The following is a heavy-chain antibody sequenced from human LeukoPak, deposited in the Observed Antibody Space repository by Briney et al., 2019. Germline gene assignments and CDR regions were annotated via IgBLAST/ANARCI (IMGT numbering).Heavy chain of an antibody. CDR2: ISSNGGST. J-gene: IGHJ4*02. CDR1: GFTFSSYA. D-gene: IGHD5-12*01. V-gene: IGHV3-64D*06. Sequence: GGSLRLSCSASGFTFSSYAMHWVRQAPGKGLEYVSAISSNGGSTYYADSVKGRFTISRDNSKNTLYLQMSSLRAEDTAVYYCVNFLNSGYNDYWGQGTLVTVSS. CDR3: VNFLNSGYNDY.